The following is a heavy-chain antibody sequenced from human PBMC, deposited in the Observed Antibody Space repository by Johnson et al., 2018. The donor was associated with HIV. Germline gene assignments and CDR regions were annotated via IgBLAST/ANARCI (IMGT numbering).Heavy chain of an antibody. D-gene: IGHD6-13*01. CDR2: INSDGSST. Sequence: VQLVESGGGLVQPGGSLRLSCAASGFTFSSYWMHWVRQAPGKGLVWVSRINSDGSSTRYADSVKGRFTISRDNAKNTLYLQMNSLRAEDTAVYYCAKDQWSSSWTNDAFDIWGQGTMVTVSS. CDR1: GFTFSSYW. V-gene: IGHV3-74*01. CDR3: AKDQWSSSWTNDAFDI. J-gene: IGHJ3*02.